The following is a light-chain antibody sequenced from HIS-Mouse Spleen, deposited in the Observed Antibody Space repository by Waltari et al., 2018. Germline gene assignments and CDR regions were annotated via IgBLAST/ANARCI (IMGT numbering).Light chain of an antibody. CDR3: QTWGTGIPVV. V-gene: IGLV4-69*01. Sequence: QLVLTQSPSASASLGASVKLTCTLSSGHSSSAIAWHHQQPEKGPRYLMKLNSDGSHSKGDGIPDRFSGSSSGAERYLTISSLQSEDEADYYCQTWGTGIPVVFGGGTKLTVL. J-gene: IGLJ2*01. CDR1: SGHSSSA. CDR2: LNSDGSH.